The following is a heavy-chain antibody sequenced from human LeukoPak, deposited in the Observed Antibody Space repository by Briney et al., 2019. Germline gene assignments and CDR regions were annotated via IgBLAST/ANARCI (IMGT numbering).Heavy chain of an antibody. CDR3: ARARVYDSSGDDAFDI. CDR2: INPSGGST. CDR1: GYTFIDYY. D-gene: IGHD3-22*01. J-gene: IGHJ3*02. Sequence: ASVKVSCKASGYTFIDYYINWVRQAPGQGLEWMGIINPSGGSTSYAQKFQGRVTMTRDMSTSTVYMELSSLRSEDTAVYYCARARVYDSSGDDAFDIWGQGTMVTVSS. V-gene: IGHV1-46*01.